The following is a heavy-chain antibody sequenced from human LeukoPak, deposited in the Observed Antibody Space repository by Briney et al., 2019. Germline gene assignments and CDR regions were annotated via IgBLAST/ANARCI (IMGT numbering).Heavy chain of an antibody. V-gene: IGHV4-34*01. J-gene: IGHJ4*02. D-gene: IGHD3-3*01. CDR3: ARSGAIFGVVVIRSYFDY. CDR2: INHSGST. CDR1: GGSFSGYY. Sequence: SETLSLTCAVYGGSFSGYYWSWIRQPPGKGLEWIGEINHSGSTNYNPSLKSRVTLSVNTTKNQFALKLSSVTAADTGIYYCARSGAIFGVVVIRSYFDYWGQGILVTVSS.